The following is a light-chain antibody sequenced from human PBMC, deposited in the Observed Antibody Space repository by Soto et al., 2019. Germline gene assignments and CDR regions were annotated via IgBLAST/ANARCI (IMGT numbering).Light chain of an antibody. Sequence: EIVLTQSPGTLSLSPGERATLSCGASQSVTSNYLAWYQQKPGQAPRLLIYDASTRATGIPARLSGSGSGTEFTLTISSLESQDFAVYYCQQYYKWPLTFGGGTKVEIK. CDR3: QQYYKWPLT. CDR1: QSVTSN. J-gene: IGKJ4*01. V-gene: IGKV3-15*01. CDR2: DAS.